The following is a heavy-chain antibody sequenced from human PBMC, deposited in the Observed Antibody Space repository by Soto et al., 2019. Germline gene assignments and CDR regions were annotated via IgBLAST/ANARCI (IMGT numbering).Heavy chain of an antibody. CDR2: INSDGSST. J-gene: IGHJ6*02. CDR3: ARVSAAAGGWYYYYGMDV. D-gene: IGHD6-13*01. Sequence: LRLSCAASGFTFSSYWMHWVRQAPGKGLVWVSRINSDGSSTSYADSVKGRFTISRDNAKNTLYLQMNSLRAEDTAVYYCARVSAAAGGWYYYYGMDVWGQGTTVTVSS. V-gene: IGHV3-74*01. CDR1: GFTFSSYW.